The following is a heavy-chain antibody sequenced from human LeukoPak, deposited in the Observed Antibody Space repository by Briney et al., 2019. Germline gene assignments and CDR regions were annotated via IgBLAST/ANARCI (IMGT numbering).Heavy chain of an antibody. J-gene: IGHJ4*02. D-gene: IGHD6-19*01. CDR1: GGTFSSYA. V-gene: IGHV1-69*04. Sequence: SVKVSCKASGGTFSSYAISWVRQAPGQGREWMGRIIPILGIANYAQKFQGRVTITADKSTSTTSMELRSLRSADPAVYYCARDPPIAVTGTGAPSDYWGQGTLVTVSS. CDR3: ARDPPIAVTGTGAPSDY. CDR2: IIPILGIA.